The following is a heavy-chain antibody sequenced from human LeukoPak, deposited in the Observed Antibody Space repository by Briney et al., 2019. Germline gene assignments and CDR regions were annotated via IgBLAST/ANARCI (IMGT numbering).Heavy chain of an antibody. J-gene: IGHJ4*02. V-gene: IGHV3-23*01. CDR1: GFSFGSYG. D-gene: IGHD3-10*01. CDR2: ISGSGDNT. Sequence: PGGSLRLSCAASGFSFGSYGMSWVRQAPGKGLEWVSAISGSGDNTYYADSVKGRFTISRDNSKNTLFLQMNSLRAEDTAVYYCAKEGDRGLVHVYFHCWGQGTLVTVSS. CDR3: AKEGDRGLVHVYFHC.